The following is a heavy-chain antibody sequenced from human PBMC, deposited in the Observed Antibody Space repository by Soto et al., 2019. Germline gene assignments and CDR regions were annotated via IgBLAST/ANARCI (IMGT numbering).Heavy chain of an antibody. CDR2: IFSSDEK. Sequence: QVTLKESGPVLVKPTETLTLTCTVSGCSLSKPRLGVSWIRQPPGKALEWLAHIFSSDEKSYSTSLRTRLTISRDTAKSQVVLTMTNIDPVDTATYYCARIPSYSSGWYFDYWGQGALVTVSS. D-gene: IGHD6-19*01. CDR3: ARIPSYSSGWYFDY. CDR1: GCSLSKPRLG. V-gene: IGHV2-26*01. J-gene: IGHJ4*02.